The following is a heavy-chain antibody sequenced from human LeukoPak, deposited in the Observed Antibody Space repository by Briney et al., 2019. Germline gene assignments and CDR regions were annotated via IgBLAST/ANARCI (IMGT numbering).Heavy chain of an antibody. CDR3: TTDHRY. CDR1: GFTFSNTW. J-gene: IGHJ4*02. Sequence: GGSLRLSCVVSGFTFSNTWMSWVRQAPGKGLEWVGRIRSKVDGATADYGAPVKGRFIISRDDSRNTLTLQMNSLKTEDTAVYYCTTDHRYWGQGTLVTVSS. CDR2: IRSKVDGATA. V-gene: IGHV3-15*01.